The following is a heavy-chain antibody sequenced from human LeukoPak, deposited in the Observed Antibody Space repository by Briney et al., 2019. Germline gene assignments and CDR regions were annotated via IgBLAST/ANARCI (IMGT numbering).Heavy chain of an antibody. J-gene: IGHJ4*02. CDR3: ARESYNWNDRGWYY. D-gene: IGHD1-1*01. CDR2: IYTSGST. Sequence: SETLSLTCTVSGGSISSGSYYWSWIRQPAGKGLEWIGRIYTSGSTNYNPSLKSRVTMSVDTSKNQFSLKLSSVTAADTAVYYCARESYNWNDRGWYYWGQGTLVTVSS. CDR1: GGSISSGSYY. V-gene: IGHV4-61*02.